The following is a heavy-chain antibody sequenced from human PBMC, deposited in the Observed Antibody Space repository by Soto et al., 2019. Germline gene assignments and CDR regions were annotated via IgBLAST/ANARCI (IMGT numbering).Heavy chain of an antibody. V-gene: IGHV4-31*03. D-gene: IGHD6-13*01. CDR2: IDYSGST. Sequence: PSETLSLTCTVSGGSISSGGYYWSWIRQHPGKGLEWIGYIDYSGSTYSNPSLKSRATISVDTSKNQFSLKVSSMTAADTAVYYCARQSSSSWAYYFDSWGQGTLVTVSS. CDR1: GGSISSGGYY. J-gene: IGHJ4*02. CDR3: ARQSSSSWAYYFDS.